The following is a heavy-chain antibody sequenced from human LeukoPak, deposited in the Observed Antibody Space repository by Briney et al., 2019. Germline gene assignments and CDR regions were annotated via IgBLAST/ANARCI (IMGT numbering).Heavy chain of an antibody. CDR1: DFTFNDNA. D-gene: IGHD3-9*01. V-gene: IGHV3-23*01. CDR3: AKDPHVGTTGYYQSYFDY. CDR2: LSGSGGSS. J-gene: IGHJ4*02. Sequence: TGGSLGLSCTASDFTFNDNAMSWARQAPGMRLEWLSTLSGSGGSSYYANSVRGPFTISRDNSKNTLFLQMNNLRSEDTAVYYCAKDPHVGTTGYYQSYFDYWGQGTLVTVSS.